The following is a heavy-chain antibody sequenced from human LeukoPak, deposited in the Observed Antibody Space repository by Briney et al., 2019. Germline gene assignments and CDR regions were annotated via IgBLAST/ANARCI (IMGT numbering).Heavy chain of an antibody. CDR2: IYPGDSDT. CDR1: GYSFTSYW. V-gene: IGHV5-51*01. J-gene: IGHJ4*02. CDR3: ARRGGYCSGGSCYSEYYFDY. D-gene: IGHD2-15*01. Sequence: GESLKISCKGSGYSFTSYWIGWVRQMPGKGLEWMGIIYPGDSDTRYSPSFQGQVTISADKSISTAYLRWSSLKASDTAMYYCARRGGYCSGGSCYSEYYFDYWGQGTLVTVSS.